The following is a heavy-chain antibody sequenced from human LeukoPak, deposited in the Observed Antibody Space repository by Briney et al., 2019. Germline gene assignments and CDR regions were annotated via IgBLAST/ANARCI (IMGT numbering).Heavy chain of an antibody. CDR3: ARDCSSTSCYLGRGTMDV. CDR2: ISSSGSTI. J-gene: IGHJ6*03. Sequence: PGGSLRLSCAASGFAFSDYCMSWIRQAPGKGLEWVSYISSSGSTIYYADSVKGRFTISRDNAKNSLYLQMNSLRAEDTAVYYCARDCSSTSCYLGRGTMDVWGKGTTVTVSS. D-gene: IGHD2-2*01. CDR1: GFAFSDYC. V-gene: IGHV3-11*01.